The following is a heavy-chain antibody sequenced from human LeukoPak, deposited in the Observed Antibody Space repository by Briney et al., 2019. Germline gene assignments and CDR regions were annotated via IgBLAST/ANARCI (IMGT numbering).Heavy chain of an antibody. Sequence: PSETLSLTCTVSGGSFSGYYWSWIRQPPGKGLEWIGEINHSGSTNYNPSLKSRVTISVDTSKNQFSLKLSSVTAADTAVYYCARGKSGSSWTRWFDPWGQGTLVTVSS. CDR3: ARGKSGSSWTRWFDP. J-gene: IGHJ5*02. V-gene: IGHV4-34*01. D-gene: IGHD6-13*01. CDR1: GGSFSGYY. CDR2: INHSGST.